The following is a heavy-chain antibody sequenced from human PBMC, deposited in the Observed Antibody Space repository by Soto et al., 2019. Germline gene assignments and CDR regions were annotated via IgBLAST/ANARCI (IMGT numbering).Heavy chain of an antibody. CDR3: AKNQGVELVPLATVDWFDP. CDR1: GFIFENFG. J-gene: IGHJ5*02. CDR2: ISGSGFKK. V-gene: IGHV3-23*01. D-gene: IGHD1-26*01. Sequence: GGALRLSCAASGFIFENFGMSWVRQSPGKGLEWISSISGSGFKKYYADSVKGRFTISRDNSKSTVYLELNNLSAEDTAVYHCAKNQGVELVPLATVDWFDPWGQGSVVTVSS.